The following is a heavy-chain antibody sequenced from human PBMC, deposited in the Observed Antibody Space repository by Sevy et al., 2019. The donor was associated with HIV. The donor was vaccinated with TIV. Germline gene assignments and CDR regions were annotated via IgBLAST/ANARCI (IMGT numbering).Heavy chain of an antibody. J-gene: IGHJ3*02. CDR2: ISSSGSSI. CDR1: GFTFSSFS. Sequence: GGSLRLSCAASGFTFSSFSMNWVRQAPGKTLEWISYISSSGSSIYYADSVKGRFSISRDNAKRSLYLQMNSLRDEDTAVYYCARASSPYCGGDCLYAFNIWGQGTMVTVSS. D-gene: IGHD2-21*02. V-gene: IGHV3-48*02. CDR3: ARASSPYCGGDCLYAFNI.